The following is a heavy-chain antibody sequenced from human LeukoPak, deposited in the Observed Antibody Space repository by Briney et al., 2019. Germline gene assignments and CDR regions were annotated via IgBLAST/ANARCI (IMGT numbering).Heavy chain of an antibody. Sequence: SQTLSLTCTVSGGSISSGDCYWSWIRQPPGKGLEWIGYINYSGSTFHYNPSLKSRVTISVDTSKNQFSLRLSSVTAADTAVYCCASTNCSSASCYGANWFDPWGQGTLVTVSS. J-gene: IGHJ5*02. V-gene: IGHV4-30-4*08. CDR2: INYSGST. CDR1: GGSISSGDCY. D-gene: IGHD2-2*01. CDR3: ASTNCSSASCYGANWFDP.